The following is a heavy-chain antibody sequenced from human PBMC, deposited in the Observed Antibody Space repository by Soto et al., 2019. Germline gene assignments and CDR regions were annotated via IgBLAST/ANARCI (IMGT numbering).Heavy chain of an antibody. Sequence: ASVKLSCKASGYTFTIYGISWVLQAPGQGLEWMGWISAYNGNTNYAQKLQGRVTMTTDTSTSTAYMELRSLRSDDTAVYYCARDRSYYDSSGYLPRDFVYWGQGILVTVFS. V-gene: IGHV1-18*01. CDR3: ARDRSYYDSSGYLPRDFVY. J-gene: IGHJ4*02. CDR2: ISAYNGNT. D-gene: IGHD3-22*01. CDR1: GYTFTIYG.